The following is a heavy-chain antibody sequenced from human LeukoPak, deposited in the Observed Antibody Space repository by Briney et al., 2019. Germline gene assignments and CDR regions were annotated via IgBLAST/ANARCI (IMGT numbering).Heavy chain of an antibody. V-gene: IGHV1-69*13. CDR3: ASQYWGSPSSNWFDP. D-gene: IGHD7-27*01. CDR2: IIPIFGTA. Sequence: ASVKVSCKASGGTFSSYAISWVRQAPGQGLEWMGGIIPIFGTANYAQKFQGRVTITAGESTSTAYMELSSLRSEDTAVYYCASQYWGSPSSNWFDPWGQGTLVTVSS. CDR1: GGTFSSYA. J-gene: IGHJ5*02.